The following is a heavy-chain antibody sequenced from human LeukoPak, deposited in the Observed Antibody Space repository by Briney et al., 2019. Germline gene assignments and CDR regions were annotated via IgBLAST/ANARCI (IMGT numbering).Heavy chain of an antibody. D-gene: IGHD5-24*01. CDR2: FDPEDGET. CDR1: GYTLTESS. CDR3: ATESDVPDAFDI. V-gene: IGHV1-24*01. Sequence: ASVKVSCKVSGYTLTESSMHWVRQAPGKGLEWMGGFDPEDGETIYAQKFQGRVTMTEDTSTDTAYMELSSLRSEDTAVYYCATESDVPDAFDIWGQGTMVTVSS. J-gene: IGHJ3*02.